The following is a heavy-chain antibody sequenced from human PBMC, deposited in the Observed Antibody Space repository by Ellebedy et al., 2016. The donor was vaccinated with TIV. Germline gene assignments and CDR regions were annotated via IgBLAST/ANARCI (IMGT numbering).Heavy chain of an antibody. CDR1: GFTFSSYA. D-gene: IGHD5-18*01. Sequence: GESLKISCAASGFTFSSYAMNWVRQAPGKGLEWVSSISTSSNYIYYADSVKGRFTISRDNAKNSLYLQMNSLRAEDTAVYYCARVARGYNYGWAMDVWGQGTTVTVSS. CDR3: ARVARGYNYGWAMDV. CDR2: ISTSSNYI. V-gene: IGHV3-21*01. J-gene: IGHJ6*02.